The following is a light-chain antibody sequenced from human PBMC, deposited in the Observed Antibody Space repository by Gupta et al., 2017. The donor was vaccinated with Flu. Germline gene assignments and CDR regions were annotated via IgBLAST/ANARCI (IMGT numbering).Light chain of an antibody. CDR3: QQDDSDPVT. J-gene: IGKJ4*01. Sequence: DIQMTQSPSSLSAFVGDTVTITCRASQDINNWLAWYQQRPEEAPKSLIFVASKLQSGVPSRFSGSGSGTHFTLTISSLQPEDFATYYCQQDDSDPVTFGGGTKVEIK. CDR1: QDINNW. CDR2: VAS. V-gene: IGKV1D-16*01.